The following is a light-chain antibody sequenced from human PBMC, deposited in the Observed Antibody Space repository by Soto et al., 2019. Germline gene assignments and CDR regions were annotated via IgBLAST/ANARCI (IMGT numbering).Light chain of an antibody. CDR3: QQSYSTPYT. Sequence: DIQMTQSPSSLSASVGDRVTITCRASQSISSYLNWYQQKPGKAPKLLIYAASSLQSVVPSRFGGSGSGTDFTLTISSLQPEDFATYYCQQSYSTPYTFGRGTKLEIK. CDR1: QSISSY. CDR2: AAS. V-gene: IGKV1-39*01. J-gene: IGKJ2*01.